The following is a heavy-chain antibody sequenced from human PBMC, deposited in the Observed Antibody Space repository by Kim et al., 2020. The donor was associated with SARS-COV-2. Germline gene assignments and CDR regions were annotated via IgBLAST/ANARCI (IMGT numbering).Heavy chain of an antibody. CDR3: TRGLISCYECYFDL. V-gene: IGHV3-74*01. D-gene: IGHD3-22*01. Sequence: AGSARGRFTISRDNYRNMLYLEMNRMTAEDTAVYYCTRGLISCYECYFDLWGRGTLVTVSS. J-gene: IGHJ2*01.